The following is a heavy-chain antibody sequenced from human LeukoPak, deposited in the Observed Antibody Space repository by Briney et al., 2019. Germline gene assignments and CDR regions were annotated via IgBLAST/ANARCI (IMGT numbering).Heavy chain of an antibody. CDR1: GYTFTGYY. V-gene: IGHV1-2*04. Sequence: GASVKVSCKASGYTFTGYYMHWVRQAPGQGLEWMGWINPNSGGTNYAQKFQGWVTMTRDTSISTAYMELSRLRSDDTAVYYCARALRSYGKSNWFDPWGQGTLVTVSS. J-gene: IGHJ5*02. CDR2: INPNSGGT. CDR3: ARALRSYGKSNWFDP. D-gene: IGHD5-18*01.